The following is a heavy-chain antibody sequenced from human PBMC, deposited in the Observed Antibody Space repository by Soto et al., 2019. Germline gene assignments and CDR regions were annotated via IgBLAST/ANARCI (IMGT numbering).Heavy chain of an antibody. CDR1: GLTFSSYG. CDR2: IWYDGSNK. J-gene: IGHJ4*02. D-gene: IGHD6-6*01. Sequence: QVQLVDSGGGVVQPGRSLRLSCAASGLTFSSYGMHWVRQAPGKWLEWVAVIWYDGSNKYYADSVKGRFTISRDNSNNALYLQMNSLRAEDTAVYYCAREAIGEIAALSYWGQGTLVTFAS. CDR3: AREAIGEIAALSY. V-gene: IGHV3-33*01.